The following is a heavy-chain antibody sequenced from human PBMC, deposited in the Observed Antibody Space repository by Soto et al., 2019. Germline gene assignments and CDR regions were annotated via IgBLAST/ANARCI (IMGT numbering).Heavy chain of an antibody. CDR2: ISYDGSNK. V-gene: IGHV3-30*18. CDR1: GFTFSSYG. CDR3: AKSVGGAFDI. Sequence: PGGSLRLSCAASGFTFSSYGMHWVRQAPGKGLEWVAVISYDGSNKYYADSVKGRFTISRDSSKNTLYLQMNSLRAEDTAVYYCAKSVGGAFDIWGQGTMVTVSS. J-gene: IGHJ3*02. D-gene: IGHD1-26*01.